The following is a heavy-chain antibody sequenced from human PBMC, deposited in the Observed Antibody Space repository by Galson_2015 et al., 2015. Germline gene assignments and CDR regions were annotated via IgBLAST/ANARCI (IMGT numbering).Heavy chain of an antibody. D-gene: IGHD5-18*01. CDR2: IRSSSSYI. Sequence: SGSEVKKPGESLTISCAASGFTCSSYSMNWVRQAPGKGLECVSSIRSSSSYIYYADSVKGRFTISRDNAKNSLYLQMNSLSAEDTAVYYCASRTDTAMGPYYFDYWGQGTLVTVSS. CDR3: ASRTDTAMGPYYFDY. CDR1: GFTCSSYS. V-gene: IGHV3-21*01. J-gene: IGHJ4*02.